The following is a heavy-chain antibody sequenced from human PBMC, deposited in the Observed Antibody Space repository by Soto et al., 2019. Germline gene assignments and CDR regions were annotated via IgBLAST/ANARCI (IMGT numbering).Heavy chain of an antibody. Sequence: QVQLVQSGAEVKKPGSSVKVSCKASGGTFSSYTISWVRQAPGQGLEWMGRIIPILGIANYAQKFQGRVTITADKSTSTAYMELSSLSSEDTAVYSCARGIVSGESFDPWGQGTLVTVSS. D-gene: IGHD2-15*01. CDR2: IIPILGIA. CDR3: ARGIVSGESFDP. CDR1: GGTFSSYT. V-gene: IGHV1-69*02. J-gene: IGHJ5*02.